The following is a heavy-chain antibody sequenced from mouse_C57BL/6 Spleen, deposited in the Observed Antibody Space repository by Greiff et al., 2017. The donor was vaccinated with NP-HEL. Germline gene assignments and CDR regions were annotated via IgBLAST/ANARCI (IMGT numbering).Heavy chain of an antibody. CDR3: ARGGAYYFDY. J-gene: IGHJ2*01. CDR2: IYPGDGDT. CDR1: GYAFSSSW. V-gene: IGHV1-82*01. Sequence: QVQLQQSGPELVKPGASVKISCKASGYAFSSSWMNWVKQRPGKGLEWIGRIYPGDGDTNYNGKFKGKATLTADKSSSTAYMQLSSLTSEDSAVYFGARGGAYYFDYWGQGTTLTVSS.